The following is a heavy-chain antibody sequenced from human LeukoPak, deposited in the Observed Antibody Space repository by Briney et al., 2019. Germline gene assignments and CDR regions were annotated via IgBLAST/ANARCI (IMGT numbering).Heavy chain of an antibody. CDR2: AHSSGST. D-gene: IGHD1-26*01. J-gene: IGHJ5*02. V-gene: IGHV4-59*01. CDR3: ARDSHSIDIATPGGFDP. Sequence: SETLSLTCTVSGDSISSYFWSWIRQPPGKGLEWIGYAHSSGSTNYNPPLKSRVTISADASKNQFSLNLRSVAAADTAVYYCARDSHSIDIATPGGFDPWGQGTLVTVSS. CDR1: GDSISSYF.